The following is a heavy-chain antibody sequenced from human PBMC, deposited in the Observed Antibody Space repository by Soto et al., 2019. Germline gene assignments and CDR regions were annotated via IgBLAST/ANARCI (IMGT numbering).Heavy chain of an antibody. CDR1: GGSFSGYY. J-gene: IGHJ4*02. V-gene: IGHV4-34*01. D-gene: IGHD2-8*02. CDR3: AGDKITGRFDY. Sequence: QVQLQQWGAGLLKPSETLSLTCAVYGGSFSGYYWAWIRQPPGTGLEWFGEINNSGSTNSNPSLKSRVTISVDTSKNQLSLQRTSVTAAVTAVYYCAGDKITGRFDYWGQGTLVTVSS. CDR2: INNSGST.